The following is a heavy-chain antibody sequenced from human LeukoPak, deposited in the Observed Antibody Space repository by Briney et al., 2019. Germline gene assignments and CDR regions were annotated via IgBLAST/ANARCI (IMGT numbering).Heavy chain of an antibody. CDR2: IYYSGST. V-gene: IGHV4-39*07. D-gene: IGHD3-3*01. CDR3: AREIFGARAFEY. CDR1: GGSISSSSYY. J-gene: IGHJ4*02. Sequence: SETLSLTCTVSGGSISSSSYYWGWIRQPPGKGLEWIGSIYYSGSTYYNPSLKSRVTISVDKSKNHFSLELTSVTAADTALYFCAREIFGARAFEYWGQGILVTVSS.